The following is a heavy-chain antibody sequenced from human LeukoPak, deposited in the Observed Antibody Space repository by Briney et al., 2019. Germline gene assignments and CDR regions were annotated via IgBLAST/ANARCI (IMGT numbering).Heavy chain of an antibody. CDR1: GFTFSSYS. CDR3: ASERVAAGGGRYYFEY. Sequence: GGSLRLSCAASGFTFSSYSMNWVRQAPGKGLEWVSYISSSSGYIYYADSVKGRFTISRDNAKNSLYLQMNSLRAEDTAVYYCASERVAAGGGRYYFEYWGQGTLVTVSS. D-gene: IGHD6-13*01. V-gene: IGHV3-21*05. CDR2: ISSSSGYI. J-gene: IGHJ4*02.